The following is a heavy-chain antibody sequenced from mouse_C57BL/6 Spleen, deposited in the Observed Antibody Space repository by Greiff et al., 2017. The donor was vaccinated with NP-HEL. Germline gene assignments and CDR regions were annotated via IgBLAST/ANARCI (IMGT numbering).Heavy chain of an antibody. CDR1: GYAFSSSW. Sequence: VQLQQSGPELVKPGASVKISCKASGYAFSSSWMNWVKQRPGKGLEWIGRIYPGDGDTNYNGKFKGKATLTADKSSSTAYMQRSSLTSEDSAVYFCAREVYYSNYHWYFDVWGTGTTVTVSS. D-gene: IGHD2-5*01. V-gene: IGHV1-82*01. CDR3: AREVYYSNYHWYFDV. J-gene: IGHJ1*03. CDR2: IYPGDGDT.